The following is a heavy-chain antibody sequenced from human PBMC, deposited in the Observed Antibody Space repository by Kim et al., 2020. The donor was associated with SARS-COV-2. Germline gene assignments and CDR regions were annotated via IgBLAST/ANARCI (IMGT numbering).Heavy chain of an antibody. CDR3: AKAGSSSWLLPFDY. J-gene: IGHJ4*02. Sequence: GGSLRFSCAASGFTFDDYAMHWVRQAPGKGLEWVSGISWNSGSIGYADSVKGRFTISRDNAKNSLYLQMNSLRAEDTALYYCAKAGSSSWLLPFDYWGQGTLVTVSS. D-gene: IGHD6-13*01. V-gene: IGHV3-9*01. CDR2: ISWNSGSI. CDR1: GFTFDDYA.